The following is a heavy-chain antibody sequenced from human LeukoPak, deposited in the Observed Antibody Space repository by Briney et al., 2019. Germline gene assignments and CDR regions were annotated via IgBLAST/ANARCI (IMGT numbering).Heavy chain of an antibody. CDR3: AKDNYGGLRYFDWLPADY. CDR1: GFTFSSYG. Sequence: GGSLRLSCAASGFTFSSYGMHWVRQAPGKGLEWVAVISYDGSNKYYADSVKGRFTISRDNSKNTLYLQMNSLRAEDTAVYYCAKDNYGGLRYFDWLPADYWGQGTLVTVSS. D-gene: IGHD3-9*01. J-gene: IGHJ4*02. V-gene: IGHV3-30*18. CDR2: ISYDGSNK.